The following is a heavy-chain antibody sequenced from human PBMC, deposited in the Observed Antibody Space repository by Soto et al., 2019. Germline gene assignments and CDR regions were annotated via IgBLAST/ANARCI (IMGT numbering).Heavy chain of an antibody. V-gene: IGHV1-46*01. Sequence: ASVKVSCKASGYTFTSYYMHWVRQAPGQGLEWMGIINPSSGSTSYAQKFQGRVTMTRDTSTSTVYMELSSLRSEDTAVYYCARERYYYDSSGYYYDAFDIWGQGTMVTVSS. CDR1: GYTFTSYY. CDR3: ARERYYYDSSGYYYDAFDI. CDR2: INPSSGST. J-gene: IGHJ3*02. D-gene: IGHD3-22*01.